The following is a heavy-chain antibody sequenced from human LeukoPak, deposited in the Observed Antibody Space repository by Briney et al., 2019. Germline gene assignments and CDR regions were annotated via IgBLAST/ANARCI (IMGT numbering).Heavy chain of an antibody. Sequence: PSETLSLTCTVSGGSISSNGYYWSWIRQPPGKGLEWIGSIYYSGSTYYSPSLKSRLTISVDTSKNQFSLKLSSVSAADTAVYYCARQVGYSYGRFDYWGQGTLVTVSS. CDR3: ARQVGYSYGRFDY. CDR2: IYYSGST. V-gene: IGHV4-39*01. J-gene: IGHJ4*02. D-gene: IGHD5-18*01. CDR1: GGSISSNGYY.